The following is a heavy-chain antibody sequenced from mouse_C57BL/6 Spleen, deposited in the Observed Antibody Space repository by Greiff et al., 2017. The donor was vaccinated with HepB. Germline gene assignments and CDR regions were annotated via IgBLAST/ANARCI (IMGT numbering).Heavy chain of an antibody. J-gene: IGHJ2*01. V-gene: IGHV5-4*01. CDR2: ISPGGSYT. Sequence: EVKLMESGGGLVKPGGSLKLSCAASGFTFSSYAMSWVRQTPEKRLEWVATISPGGSYTYYPDNVKGRFTISRDNAKNNRYLQMSLLKSEDTAMYDCARERNDYDPEYYFDDWGKGTTLTVSS. CDR3: ARERNDYDPEYYFDD. CDR1: GFTFSSYA. D-gene: IGHD2-4*01.